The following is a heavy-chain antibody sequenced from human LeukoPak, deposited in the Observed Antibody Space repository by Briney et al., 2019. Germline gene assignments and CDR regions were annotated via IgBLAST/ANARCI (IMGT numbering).Heavy chain of an antibody. CDR1: GYSISSSNW. CDR2: IYYSGST. Sequence: SHTLSLTCAVSGYSISSSNWWGWIRQPPGKGLEGSGSIYYSGSTYYNPSLKSRVTMSVDTSKNQFSLKLSSVTAVDTAVYYCARIPLSYYYDSSGYYKPDAFDIWGQGTMVTVSS. V-gene: IGHV4-28*01. J-gene: IGHJ3*02. D-gene: IGHD3-22*01. CDR3: ARIPLSYYYDSSGYYKPDAFDI.